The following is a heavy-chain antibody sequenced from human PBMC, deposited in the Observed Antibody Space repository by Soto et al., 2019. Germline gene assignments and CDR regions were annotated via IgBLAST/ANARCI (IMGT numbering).Heavy chain of an antibody. V-gene: IGHV3-30*18. CDR1: GFTFSSYG. D-gene: IGHD2-2*02. CDR3: AKEDLYRTLDY. J-gene: IGHJ4*02. Sequence: QVQLVESGGGVVQPGRSLRLSCAAPGFTFSSYGMHWVRQAPGKGLEWVAVISYDGSNKYYADSVKGRFTISRDNSKNTLYLQMNSLRAEDTAVYYCAKEDLYRTLDYWGQGTLVTVSS. CDR2: ISYDGSNK.